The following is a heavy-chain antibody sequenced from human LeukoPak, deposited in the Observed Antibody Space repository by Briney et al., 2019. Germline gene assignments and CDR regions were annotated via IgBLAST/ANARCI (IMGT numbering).Heavy chain of an antibody. D-gene: IGHD6-6*01. V-gene: IGHV4-34*01. Sequence: PSETLSLTCAVYGGSFSGYYWSWIRQPPGKGLEWMGEINHSGSTNYNPSLKSRVTISVDTSKNQFSLKLSSVTAADTAVYYCARAKIEYSSWFGLATRENKYGMDVWGQETTVTVSS. CDR1: GGSFSGYY. J-gene: IGHJ6*02. CDR3: ARAKIEYSSWFGLATRENKYGMDV. CDR2: INHSGST.